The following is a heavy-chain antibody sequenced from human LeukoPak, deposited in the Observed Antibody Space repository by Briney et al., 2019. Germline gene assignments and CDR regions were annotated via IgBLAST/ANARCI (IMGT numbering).Heavy chain of an antibody. J-gene: IGHJ4*02. V-gene: IGHV3-30-3*01. D-gene: IGHD4-17*01. Sequence: GRSLRLFCAASGFTFSSYTMHWVPQAPGKGLEWAAVMSNDGNSKYYAGSVKGRFTISRDTSKSTLDLQMNGLRPEDTAVYYCARARATGSVTIGIWGQGTLVTVSS. CDR3: ARARATGSVTIGI. CDR1: GFTFSSYT. CDR2: MSNDGNSK.